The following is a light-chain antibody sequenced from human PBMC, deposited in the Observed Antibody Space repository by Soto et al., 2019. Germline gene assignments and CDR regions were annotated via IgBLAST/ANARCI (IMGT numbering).Light chain of an antibody. Sequence: EVVLTQSPVTLSLSPGERATLALRASQSFRGLLAWYQQKPGQAPRLLIYDAYNRATGIPPRFSGSGSGTDFTLTISSLEPEDSAVYYCQQRHMSPITFGQGTRLEIK. J-gene: IGKJ5*01. CDR2: DAY. CDR3: QQRHMSPIT. V-gene: IGKV3-11*01. CDR1: QSFRGL.